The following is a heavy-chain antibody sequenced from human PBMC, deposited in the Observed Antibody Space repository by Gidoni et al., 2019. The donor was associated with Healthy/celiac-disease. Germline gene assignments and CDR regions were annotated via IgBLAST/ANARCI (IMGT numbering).Heavy chain of an antibody. Sequence: QVQLVESGGGVVQPGRSLRLSCAASGFTFSSYDMHWVRQAPGKGLEWVAVISYDGSNKYYADSVKGRFTISRDNSKNTLYLQMNSLRAEDTAVYYCARDQKGGYDFWSGFKFYYYYYGMDVWGQGTTVTVSS. J-gene: IGHJ6*02. V-gene: IGHV3-30-3*01. CDR2: ISYDGSNK. CDR1: GFTFSSYD. D-gene: IGHD3-3*01. CDR3: ARDQKGGYDFWSGFKFYYYYYGMDV.